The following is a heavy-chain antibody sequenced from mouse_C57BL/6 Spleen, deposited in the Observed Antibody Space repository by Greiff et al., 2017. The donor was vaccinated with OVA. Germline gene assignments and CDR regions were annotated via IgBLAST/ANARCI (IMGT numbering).Heavy chain of an antibody. CDR3: ARGRYDYDVPYYFDY. CDR2: INPSNGGT. CDR1: GYTFTSYW. Sequence: QVQLQQPGTELVKPGASVKLSCKASGYTFTSYWMHWVKQRPGQGLEWIGNINPSNGGTNYNEKFKSKATLTVDKSSSTAYMQLSSLTSEDSAVYYCARGRYDYDVPYYFDYWGQGTTLTVSS. J-gene: IGHJ2*01. V-gene: IGHV1-53*01. D-gene: IGHD2-4*01.